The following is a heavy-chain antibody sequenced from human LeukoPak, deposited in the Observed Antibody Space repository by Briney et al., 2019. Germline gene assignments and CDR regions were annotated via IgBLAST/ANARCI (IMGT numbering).Heavy chain of an antibody. CDR1: GFTFSSYS. CDR3: AKDPNYGGTGY. CDR2: ISSSSSYI. Sequence: PGGSLRLSCAASGFTFSSYSMNWVRQAPGKGMEWVSSISSSSSYIYYADSVKGRFTISRDNAKNSLYLQMNSLRAEDTAVYYCAKDPNYGGTGYWGQGTLVTVSS. J-gene: IGHJ4*02. D-gene: IGHD4-23*01. V-gene: IGHV3-21*04.